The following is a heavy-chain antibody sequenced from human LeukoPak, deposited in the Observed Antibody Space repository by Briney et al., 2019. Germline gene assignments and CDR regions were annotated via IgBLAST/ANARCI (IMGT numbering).Heavy chain of an antibody. D-gene: IGHD1-20*01. Sequence: GSLRLSCAASGFTFSSYTMNWVRQPPGKGLEWIGSIYYSGSTYYNPSLKSRVTISVDTSKNQFSLKLSSVTAADTAVYYCASGPITSEAFDIWGQGTMVTVSS. V-gene: IGHV4-39*07. CDR1: GFTFSSYT. J-gene: IGHJ3*02. CDR3: ASGPITSEAFDI. CDR2: IYYSGST.